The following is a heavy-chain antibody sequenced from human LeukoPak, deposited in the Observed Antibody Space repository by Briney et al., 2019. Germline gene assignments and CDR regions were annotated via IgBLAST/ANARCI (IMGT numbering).Heavy chain of an antibody. CDR1: GGSFSGYY. CDR3: ARGEAAAVSSTNTSYYYMDV. J-gene: IGHJ6*03. CDR2: ISHSGST. Sequence: PSETLSLTCAVYGGSFSGYYWSWIRQPPGKGLGWIGEISHSGSTNYNPSLKSRVTISVDTSKNQFSLKLSSVTAADTAVYYCARGEAAAVSSTNTSYYYMDVWGKGTTVTVSS. D-gene: IGHD6-13*01. V-gene: IGHV4-34*01.